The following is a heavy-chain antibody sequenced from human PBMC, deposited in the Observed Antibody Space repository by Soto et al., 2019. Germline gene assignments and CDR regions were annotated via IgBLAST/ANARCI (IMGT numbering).Heavy chain of an antibody. CDR3: ARVGENSGWFDY. J-gene: IGHJ4*02. CDR1: WYGFSINISA. D-gene: IGHD6-19*01. V-gene: IGHV6-1*01. CDR2: TYYRSKWYH. Sequence: SQTLSLTCAICWYGFSINISACELGRRSPSRGLEWLGRTYYRSKWYHDYSVSIRVRITISPDTSKNQVSLQLNSVTPDEAAVYYSARVGENSGWFDYWGQGTLVPVSS.